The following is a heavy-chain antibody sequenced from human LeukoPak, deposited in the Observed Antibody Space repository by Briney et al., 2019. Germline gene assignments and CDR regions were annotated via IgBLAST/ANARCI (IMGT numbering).Heavy chain of an antibody. V-gene: IGHV1-46*01. Sequence: ASVKVSCKASGYTFTSYYMHWVRQAPGQGLEWMGIINPSGGSTSYAQKFQGRVTMTRDTSTSTVYMELSSLRSEDTAVYYCARNPPYYDFWSGYPDQNWFDPWGQGTLVTVSS. J-gene: IGHJ5*02. D-gene: IGHD3-3*01. CDR2: INPSGGST. CDR1: GYTFTSYY. CDR3: ARNPPYYDFWSGYPDQNWFDP.